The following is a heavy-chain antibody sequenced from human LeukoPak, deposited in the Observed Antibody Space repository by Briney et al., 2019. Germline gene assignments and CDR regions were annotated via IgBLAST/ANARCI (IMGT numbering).Heavy chain of an antibody. CDR1: GFTFSSYA. CDR3: AQSRGGWFDP. Sequence: GGSLRLSCAASGFTFSSYAMGWGRQGPGKGLDWVSTITGSGTNTYYADSVKGRFTISRDNSKNTLYLQMNSRRAEDTAIYYCAQSRGGWFDPWGQGTLVTVSS. CDR2: ITGSGTNT. J-gene: IGHJ5*02. V-gene: IGHV3-23*01. D-gene: IGHD3-16*01.